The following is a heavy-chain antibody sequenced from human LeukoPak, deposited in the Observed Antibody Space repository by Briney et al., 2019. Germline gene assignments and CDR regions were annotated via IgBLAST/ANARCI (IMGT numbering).Heavy chain of an antibody. J-gene: IGHJ3*02. CDR2: IYNDGST. D-gene: IGHD2/OR15-2a*01. V-gene: IGHV3-53*01. CDR1: GLTVSSSY. CDR3: ARNILFAFDI. Sequence: GGSLRLSCAASGLTVSSSYMSWVRQAPGRGLEWVSIIYNDGSTYYADSMKGRFTISRDNSKNTLYLQVNSLRAEDTAMYYCARNILFAFDIWGQGTMVTVSS.